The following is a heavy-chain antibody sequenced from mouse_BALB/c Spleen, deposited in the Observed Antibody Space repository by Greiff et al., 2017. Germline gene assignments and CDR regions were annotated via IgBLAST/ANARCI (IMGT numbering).Heavy chain of an antibody. CDR1: GFNIKDYY. CDR3: ARGFGSSPWFAY. CDR2: IDPENGNT. V-gene: IGHV14-1*02. J-gene: IGHJ3*01. Sequence: VQLQQSGAELVRPGALVKLSCKASGFNIKDYYMHWVKQRPEQGLEWIGWIDPENGNTIYDPKFQGKASITADTSSNTAYLQLSSLTSEDTAVFYCARGFGSSPWFAYWGQGTLVTVSA. D-gene: IGHD1-1*01.